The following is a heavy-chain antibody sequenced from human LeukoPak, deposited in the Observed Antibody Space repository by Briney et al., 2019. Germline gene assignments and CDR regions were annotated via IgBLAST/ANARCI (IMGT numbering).Heavy chain of an antibody. CDR1: GFTFSDYY. CDR2: ISSSGGYR. J-gene: IGHJ6*02. Sequence: GGSLRLSCAASGFTFSDYYMSWIRQAPGKGLEWVSYISSSGGYRNYADSVKGRFTISKDNSKNTVYLQMSSLRVDDTAVYYCAKAASSSWPSYYYGMDVWGQGTTVTVSS. CDR3: AKAASSSWPSYYYGMDV. D-gene: IGHD6-13*01. V-gene: IGHV3-11*05.